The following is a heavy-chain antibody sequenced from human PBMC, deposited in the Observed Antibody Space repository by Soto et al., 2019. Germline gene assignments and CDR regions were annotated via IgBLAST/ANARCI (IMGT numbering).Heavy chain of an antibody. CDR2: IKQDGSEK. CDR1: GFTFSSYW. J-gene: IGHJ5*02. Sequence: EVQLVEPGGGLVQPGGSLRLSCAASGFTFSSYWMSWVRQAPGKGLEWVANIKQDGSEKYYVDSVKGRFTISRDNAKNSLYLQMNSLRAEDTAVYYCARARNWNDFRGNWFDPWGQGTLVTVSS. V-gene: IGHV3-7*03. D-gene: IGHD1-1*01. CDR3: ARARNWNDFRGNWFDP.